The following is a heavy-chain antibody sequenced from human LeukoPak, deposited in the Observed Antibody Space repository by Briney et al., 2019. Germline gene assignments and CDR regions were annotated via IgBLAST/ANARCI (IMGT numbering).Heavy chain of an antibody. J-gene: IGHJ4*02. CDR3: ARDRGVGDDHFDD. Sequence: GSSVKVSCNASGGTFRMSGFNWVRQAPGQGLEWMGRIIPIPGLVEYAKKFQGRVTLTADKSTSTIYMDLNSLTYEDTAVFYCARDRGVGDDHFDDWGQGTLVTVSS. CDR2: IIPIPGLV. CDR1: GGTFRMSG. V-gene: IGHV1-69*04. D-gene: IGHD1-26*01.